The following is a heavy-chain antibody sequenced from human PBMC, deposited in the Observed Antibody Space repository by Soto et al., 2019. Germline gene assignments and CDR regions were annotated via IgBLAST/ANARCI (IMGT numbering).Heavy chain of an antibody. J-gene: IGHJ6*02. V-gene: IGHV4-61*03. CDR1: GDSVTSGSYY. D-gene: IGHD3-10*01. CDR2: ISYTGRT. CDR3: AREWGGLPYYVMNV. Sequence: SETLSLTCIVSGDSVTSGSYYWTWLRQPPGKGLQWIGYISYTGRTKYNPSLQSRVTISVDTSKNDFSLNLSSVTAADTAVYSCAREWGGLPYYVMNVWGHGTAVTVSS.